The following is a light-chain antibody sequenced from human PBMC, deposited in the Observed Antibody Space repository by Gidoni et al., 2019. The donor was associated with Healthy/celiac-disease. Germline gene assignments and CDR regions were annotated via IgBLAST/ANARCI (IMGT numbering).Light chain of an antibody. CDR1: QSVSSY. CDR2: DAS. CDR3: QQRSNWPPGRT. V-gene: IGKV3-11*01. Sequence: EIVLTQSPATLSLSPGERATLSCRASQSVSSYLAWYQQKPGQAPRLLIYDASNRATGIPARFSGSGSGTDFTLTISSLAPEDFAVYYCQQRSNWPPGRTFXGXTQVEIK. J-gene: IGKJ4*01.